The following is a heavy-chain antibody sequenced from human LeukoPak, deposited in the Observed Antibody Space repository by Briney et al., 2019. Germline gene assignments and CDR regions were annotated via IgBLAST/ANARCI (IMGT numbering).Heavy chain of an antibody. CDR3: ARNKEGKSLDY. Sequence: ASVKVSCKASGYTFTDYYIHWVRQAPGQGLEWMAWMNPKRGDTSYAQKFQGRVTMTRDTSISTAYMELSRLRFDDTAVYYCARNKEGKSLDYWGQGTLVTVSS. V-gene: IGHV1-2*02. J-gene: IGHJ4*02. CDR1: GYTFTDYY. CDR2: MNPKRGDT.